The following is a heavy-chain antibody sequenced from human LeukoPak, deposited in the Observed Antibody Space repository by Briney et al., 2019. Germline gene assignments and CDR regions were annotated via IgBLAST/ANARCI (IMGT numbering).Heavy chain of an antibody. CDR2: ISSRSTYI. J-gene: IGHJ4*02. D-gene: IGHD3/OR15-3a*01. V-gene: IGHV3-21*04. CDR3: ARDQYDTWSRRGNFDS. CDR1: GFAFSDYS. Sequence: GGSLRLSCAASGFAFSDYSINWVRQAPGKGLEWVSSISSRSTYIYYADSAKGRFTISRDNTKNSLYLQMNSLRAEDTAVFYCARDQYDTWSRRGNFDSWGQGTLVIVSS.